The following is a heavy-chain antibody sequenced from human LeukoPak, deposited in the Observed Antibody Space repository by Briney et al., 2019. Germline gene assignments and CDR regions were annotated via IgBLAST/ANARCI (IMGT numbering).Heavy chain of an antibody. D-gene: IGHD3-10*01. CDR2: ISYDGSNK. CDR3: AKDNLWFGRYYYGMDV. V-gene: IGHV3-30*18. J-gene: IGHJ6*02. CDR1: GFTFSSYG. Sequence: GGSLRLSCAASGFTFSSYGMHWVRQAPGKGLEWVAVISYDGSNKYYADSVKGRFTISRDNSKNTLYLQMNSLRAEDTAVYYCAKDNLWFGRYYYGMDVWGQGTTVTVSS.